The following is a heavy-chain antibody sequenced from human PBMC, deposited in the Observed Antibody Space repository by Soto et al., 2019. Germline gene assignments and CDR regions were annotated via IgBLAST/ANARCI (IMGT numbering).Heavy chain of an antibody. CDR2: ISAYNGNT. J-gene: IGHJ4*02. V-gene: IGHV1-18*01. CDR3: ARDQESITDRILQY. D-gene: IGHD3-10*01. Sequence: ASVKVSCKASGDTFASFGFSLVRQAPGQGLEWLGWISAYNGNTHYAQKVRDRVTLTTDTSTNTAYMELRSLTSDDTAVYYCARDQESITDRILQYWGQGTRVTVSS. CDR1: GDTFASFG.